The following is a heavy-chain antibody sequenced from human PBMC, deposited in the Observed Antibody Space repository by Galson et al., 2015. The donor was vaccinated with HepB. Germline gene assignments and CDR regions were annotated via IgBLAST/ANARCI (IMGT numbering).Heavy chain of an antibody. Sequence: SLRLSCEASGFTFDDYVMHWVRQVPGKGLEWISGISWNSGSIGYADYVKGRFTISRDNAKNSLYLHMNSLRPEDTALYYCAKAFTIFVSAFDIWGQGTMVTVSS. J-gene: IGHJ3*02. D-gene: IGHD3-3*01. CDR1: GFTFDDYV. V-gene: IGHV3-9*01. CDR2: ISWNSGSI. CDR3: AKAFTIFVSAFDI.